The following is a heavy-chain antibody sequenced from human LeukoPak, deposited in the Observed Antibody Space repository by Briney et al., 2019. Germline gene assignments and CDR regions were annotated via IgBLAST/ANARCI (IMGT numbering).Heavy chain of an antibody. D-gene: IGHD3-22*01. Sequence: GGSLRLSCAASGFTFSSYAMSWVRQAPGKGLEWVSAISGSGGGTYYADSVKGRFTISRDNSKNTLYLQMNSLRAEDTAVYYCAKVIVVISRYFDYWGQGTLVTVSS. V-gene: IGHV3-23*01. J-gene: IGHJ4*02. CDR1: GFTFSSYA. CDR3: AKVIVVISRYFDY. CDR2: ISGSGGGT.